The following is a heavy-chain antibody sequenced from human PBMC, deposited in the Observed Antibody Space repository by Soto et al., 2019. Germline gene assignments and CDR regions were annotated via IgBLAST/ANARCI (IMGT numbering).Heavy chain of an antibody. CDR1: GFTFPDYT. CDR3: AKGLYYYQTSGYPHY. D-gene: IGHD3-22*01. J-gene: IGHJ4*02. Sequence: EVQLVESGGGLVQPGRSLRLSCAASGFTFPDYTMHWVRQAPGKGLEWVSGISWNSGSIDYADSVKGRFTISRDDAKSCLYLQMNSLRAEDTAFYYCAKGLYYYQTSGYPHYWGQGTLVTVSS. CDR2: ISWNSGSI. V-gene: IGHV3-9*01.